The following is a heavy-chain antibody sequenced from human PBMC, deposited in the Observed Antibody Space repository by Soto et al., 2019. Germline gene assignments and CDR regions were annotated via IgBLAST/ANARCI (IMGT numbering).Heavy chain of an antibody. Sequence: QVQLVQSGAEVKKPGASVKVSCKASGYTFTSSGINWVRQAPGQGLEWMGWISAHNGNTNNVQKFQGRVTMTTDTSTTTAYMEVRSLSSDSTGVYYCARGGNWNYGMDVWGQGTTVTVSS. CDR2: ISAHNGNT. D-gene: IGHD1-20*01. V-gene: IGHV1-18*01. CDR3: ARGGNWNYGMDV. CDR1: GYTFTSSG. J-gene: IGHJ6*02.